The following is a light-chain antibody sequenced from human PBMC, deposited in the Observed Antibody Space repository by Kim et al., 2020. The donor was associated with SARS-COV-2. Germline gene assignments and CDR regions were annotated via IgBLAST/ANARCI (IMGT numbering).Light chain of an antibody. CDR1: SSDVGGYNY. CDR3: CSYAGRYTWV. V-gene: IGLV2-11*01. Sequence: QSALTQPRSVSGSPGQSVTISCTGTSSDVGGYNYVSWYQQHPGKAPQLIFYDVTTRPAGVPDRFSGSKSGNTAPLTISGLQADDEADYYCCSYAGRYTWVFGGGTQLTVL. CDR2: DVT. J-gene: IGLJ3*02.